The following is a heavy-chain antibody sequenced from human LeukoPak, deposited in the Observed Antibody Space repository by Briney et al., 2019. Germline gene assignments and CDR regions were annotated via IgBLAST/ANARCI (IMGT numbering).Heavy chain of an antibody. Sequence: ASVKVSCKASGYTFTNYDITWVRQAPGQGLEWMGGMNTNNGNTNYAQRLQGRITMTTDTSTNTAYMKLRSLKSDDTAVYYCARDSRAAWLDPWGQGTLVTVSS. J-gene: IGHJ5*02. V-gene: IGHV1-18*04. D-gene: IGHD2-15*01. CDR3: ARDSRAAWLDP. CDR2: MNTNNGNT. CDR1: GYTFTNYD.